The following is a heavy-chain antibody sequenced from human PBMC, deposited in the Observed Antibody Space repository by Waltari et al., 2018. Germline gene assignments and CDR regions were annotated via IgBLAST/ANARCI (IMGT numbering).Heavy chain of an antibody. D-gene: IGHD3-22*01. CDR2: IRGSGGST. J-gene: IGHJ4*02. Sequence: EVQLLESGGGLVQPGGSLRLSCAASGFTFSSYAMSWVRQAPGKGLEWVSAIRGSGGSTYYADSVKGRFTISRDNSKNTLYLQMNSLRAEDTAVYYCAKPYYYDSSGYPGRSYYFDYWGQGTLVTVSS. CDR1: GFTFSSYA. CDR3: AKPYYYDSSGYPGRSYYFDY. V-gene: IGHV3-23*01.